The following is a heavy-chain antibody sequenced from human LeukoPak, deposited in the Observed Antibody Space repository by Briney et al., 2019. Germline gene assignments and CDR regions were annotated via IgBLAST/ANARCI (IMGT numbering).Heavy chain of an antibody. D-gene: IGHD3-10*01. V-gene: IGHV3-7*01. CDR3: ARVGHYGSGSPGAFDI. CDR2: IKQDGSEK. CDR1: GFTFSDYY. J-gene: IGHJ3*02. Sequence: PGGSLRLSCAASGFTFSDYYMSWIRQAPGKGLEWVANIKQDGSEKYYVDSVKGRFTISRDNAKNSLYLQMNSLRAEDTAVYYCARVGHYGSGSPGAFDIWGQGTMVTVSS.